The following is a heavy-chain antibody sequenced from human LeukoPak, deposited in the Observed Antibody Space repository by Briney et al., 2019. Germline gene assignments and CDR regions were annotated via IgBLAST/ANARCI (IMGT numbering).Heavy chain of an antibody. CDR2: INPNSGGT. CDR1: GYTFTGYF. Sequence: ASVKVSCKASGYTFTGYFIHWVRQAPGQGLEWMGWINPNSGGTNYSHKFQGRVTMTRDTSISTAYMELSRLRSEDTAVYYCARDVSDCSGGSCYSYFDYWGQGTLVTVSS. CDR3: ARDVSDCSGGSCYSYFDY. J-gene: IGHJ4*02. D-gene: IGHD2-15*01. V-gene: IGHV1-2*07.